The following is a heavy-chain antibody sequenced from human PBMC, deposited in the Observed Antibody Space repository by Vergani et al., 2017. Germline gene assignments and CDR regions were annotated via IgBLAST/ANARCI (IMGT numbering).Heavy chain of an antibody. V-gene: IGHV3-33*06. CDR2: IWYDGSNK. J-gene: IGHJ6*02. D-gene: IGHD3-16*01. Sequence: QVQLVESGGGVVQPGRSLRLSCAASGFTFSSYGMHWVRQAPGKGLEWVAVIWYDGSNKYYADSVKGRFTISRDNSKNTLYLQMNSLRAEDTAVYYCAKDRIRGYGMDVWGQGTTVTVSS. CDR3: AKDRIRGYGMDV. CDR1: GFTFSSYG.